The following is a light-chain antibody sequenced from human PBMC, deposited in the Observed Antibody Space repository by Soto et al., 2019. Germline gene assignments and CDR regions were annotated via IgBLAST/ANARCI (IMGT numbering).Light chain of an antibody. J-gene: IGLJ1*01. CDR3: SSYTSSSTLSTYV. CDR2: DVS. V-gene: IGLV2-14*03. Sequence: QSMLTQPASVSGSPGQSITISCTGTSSDVGVYNYVSWYQHHPGKAPKLMICDVSNRPSGVSNRFSGSKSGNTASLIISGLQAEDEADYYCSSYTSSSTLSTYVFGTGTKVTVL. CDR1: SSDVGVYNY.